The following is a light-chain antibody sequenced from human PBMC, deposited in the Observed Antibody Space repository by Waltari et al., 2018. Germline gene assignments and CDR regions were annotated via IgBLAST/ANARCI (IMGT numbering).Light chain of an antibody. CDR2: SAS. J-gene: IGKJ1*01. CDR1: QRIGYH. CDR3: QQSWDAPRT. V-gene: IGKV1-39*01. Sequence: DVQMTQSPSSLSASVGDRVTINCRASQRIGYHLNWDQRQPGRGPRLLIYSASILERGVPSRFSGSGYGTDFTLTISGLQPDDFGTYFCQQSWDAPRTFGQGTKVELK.